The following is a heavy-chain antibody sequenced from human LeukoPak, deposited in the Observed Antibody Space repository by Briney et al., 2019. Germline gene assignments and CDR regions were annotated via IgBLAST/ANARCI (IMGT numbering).Heavy chain of an antibody. CDR2: INTDGSST. CDR1: GFTFSSYW. V-gene: IGHV3-74*01. CDR3: ARDHYGGNSDY. Sequence: GGSLRLSCAASGFTFSSYWMHWVRQAPGKGLVWVSRINTDGSSTYYADSVKGRFTISRDNAKNTLYLQMNTLRAEDTAVYYCARDHYGGNSDYWGQGTLVTVSS. D-gene: IGHD4-23*01. J-gene: IGHJ4*02.